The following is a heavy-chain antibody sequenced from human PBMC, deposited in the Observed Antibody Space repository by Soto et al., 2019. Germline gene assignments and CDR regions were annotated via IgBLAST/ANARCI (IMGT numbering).Heavy chain of an antibody. D-gene: IGHD3-22*01. Sequence: QVQLVQSGAEVKKPGASVKVSCKASGYTFTTYGISWVRQAPGQGLKWMGWISTYNGNTKYVQSLQGRVTMTSDTSTSTAYMELRSLRSDDTAVYYCARVYYEVDDYWGQGTLVTVSS. CDR3: ARVYYEVDDY. CDR1: GYTFTTYG. J-gene: IGHJ4*02. V-gene: IGHV1-18*01. CDR2: ISTYNGNT.